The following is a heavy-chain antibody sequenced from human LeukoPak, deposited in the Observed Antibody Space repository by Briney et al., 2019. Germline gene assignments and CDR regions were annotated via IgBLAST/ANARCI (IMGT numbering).Heavy chain of an antibody. J-gene: IGHJ5*02. CDR3: ARDVAETAWFDP. V-gene: IGHV3-30*04. CDR2: ISYDGSNK. D-gene: IGHD5-24*01. Sequence: SCKASGGTFSSYAMHWVRQAPGKGLEWVAVISYDGSNKYYADSVKGRFTISRDNSKNTLYLQMNSLRAEDTAVYYCARDVAETAWFDPWGQGTLVTVSS. CDR1: GGTFSSYA.